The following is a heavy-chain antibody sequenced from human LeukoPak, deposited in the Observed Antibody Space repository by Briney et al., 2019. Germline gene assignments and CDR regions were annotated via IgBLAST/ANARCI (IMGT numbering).Heavy chain of an antibody. CDR3: ARGGLRSGLSS. J-gene: IGHJ4*02. D-gene: IGHD3-3*01. Sequence: ASVKVSCKASGYTFTDYYVGWVRQAPGQGLEWMGWINPNSGTTNYVQKFQGRVTMTRDTSISAAYMELSELTSDDTAVYYCARGGLRSGLSSWGQGTQVTVSS. CDR1: GYTFTDYY. CDR2: INPNSGTT. V-gene: IGHV1-2*02.